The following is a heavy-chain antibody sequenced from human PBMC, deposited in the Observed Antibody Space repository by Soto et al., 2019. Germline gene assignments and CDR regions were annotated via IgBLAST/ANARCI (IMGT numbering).Heavy chain of an antibody. Sequence: LRLSCAASGFTFSSYGMHWVRQAPGKGLEWVAVIWYDGSNKYYADSVKGRFTISRDNSKNTLYLQMNSLRAEDTAVYYCARDRHKSGMDVWGQGTTVTVSS. D-gene: IGHD2-21*01. CDR1: GFTFSSYG. V-gene: IGHV3-33*01. CDR2: IWYDGSNK. CDR3: ARDRHKSGMDV. J-gene: IGHJ6*02.